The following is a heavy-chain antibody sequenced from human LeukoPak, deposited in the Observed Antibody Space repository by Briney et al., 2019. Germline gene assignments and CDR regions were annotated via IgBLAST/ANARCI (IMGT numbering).Heavy chain of an antibody. D-gene: IGHD3-10*01. CDR1: GFTFSIYA. CDR3: ARDGYGSGSFPPFDY. Sequence: GGSLRLSCAASGFTFSIYAMSWVRQAPGKGLEWVAVIWYDGSNKYYADSVKGRFTISRDNSKNTLYLQMNSLRAEDTAVYYCARDGYGSGSFPPFDYWGQGTLVTVSS. V-gene: IGHV3-33*08. J-gene: IGHJ4*02. CDR2: IWYDGSNK.